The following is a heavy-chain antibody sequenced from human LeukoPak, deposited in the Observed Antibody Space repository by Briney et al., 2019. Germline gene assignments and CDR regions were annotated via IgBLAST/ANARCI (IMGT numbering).Heavy chain of an antibody. CDR2: INHSGST. Sequence: SETLSLTCAVYGGSFSGYYWSWIRQPPGKGLEWIGEINHSGSTNYNPSLKSRVTISVDTSKNQFSLKLSSVTAADTAVYYCARHKTVGWELLYLDYWGQGTLVTVSS. J-gene: IGHJ4*02. CDR3: ARHKTVGWELLYLDY. CDR1: GGSFSGYY. V-gene: IGHV4-34*01. D-gene: IGHD1-26*01.